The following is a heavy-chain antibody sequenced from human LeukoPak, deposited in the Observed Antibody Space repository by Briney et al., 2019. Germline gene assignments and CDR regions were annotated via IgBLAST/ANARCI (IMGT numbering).Heavy chain of an antibody. Sequence: SETLSLTCTVSGYSISTGYYWGWIRQPPGKGLEWIGSIYHSGSTYYNPSLKSRVTISVDTSKNQFSLKLSSVIAADTAVYYCARVDWLANHYYYMDVWGKGTTVTVSS. CDR2: IYHSGST. D-gene: IGHD2-21*01. V-gene: IGHV4-38-2*02. J-gene: IGHJ6*03. CDR3: ARVDWLANHYYYMDV. CDR1: GYSISTGYY.